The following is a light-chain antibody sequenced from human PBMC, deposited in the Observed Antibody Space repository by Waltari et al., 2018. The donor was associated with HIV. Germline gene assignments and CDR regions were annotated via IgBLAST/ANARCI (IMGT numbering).Light chain of an antibody. CDR1: NSNISSNT. J-gene: IGLJ3*02. CDR3: AAWDDSLNGVV. Sequence: QSVLTQPPSASGTPGQRVTISCSGSNSNISSNTVNWYQQLPGTAPKLLIYANKQRPAGVRDRFSGSKSGTSASLAISRLQSEDEADYYCAAWDDSLNGVVFGGGTRLTVL. V-gene: IGLV1-44*01. CDR2: ANK.